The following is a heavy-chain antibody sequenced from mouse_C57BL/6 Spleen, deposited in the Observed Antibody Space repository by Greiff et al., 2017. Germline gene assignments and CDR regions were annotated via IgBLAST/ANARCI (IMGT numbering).Heavy chain of an antibody. V-gene: IGHV1-55*01. CDR2: IYPGSGST. CDR3: ARDYYGSSSG. J-gene: IGHJ2*01. CDR1: GYTFTSYW. D-gene: IGHD1-1*01. Sequence: VKLQQPGAELVKPGASVKMSCKASGYTFTSYWITWVKQRPGQGLEWIGDIYPGSGSTNYNEKFKSKATLTVDTSSSTAYMQLSSLTSEDSAVYYCARDYYGSSSGWGQGTTLTVSS.